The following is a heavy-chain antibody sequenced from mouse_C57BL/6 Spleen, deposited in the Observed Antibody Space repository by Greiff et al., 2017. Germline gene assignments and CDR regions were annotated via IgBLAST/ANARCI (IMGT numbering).Heavy chain of an antibody. CDR3: ARENYGSSYYFDY. V-gene: IGHV1-20*01. CDR1: GYSFTGYF. Sequence: VQLQQSGPELVKPGDSVKISCKASGYSFTGYFMNWVMQSHGKSLEWIGRINPYNGDTFYNQKFKGKATLTVDKSSSTAHMELRSLTSDDSAVYYCARENYGSSYYFDYWGQGTTLTVSS. J-gene: IGHJ2*01. D-gene: IGHD1-1*01. CDR2: INPYNGDT.